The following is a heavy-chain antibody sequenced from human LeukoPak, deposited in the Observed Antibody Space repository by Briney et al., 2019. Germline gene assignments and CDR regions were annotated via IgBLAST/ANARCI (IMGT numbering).Heavy chain of an antibody. Sequence: QPGGSLRLSCAASGFTFSSYAMSWVRQAPGKGLEWVANVKHDESEKYYVDSVKGRFTISRDNSRNALYLQMNSLRVEDTVVYYCARPSFTSGSYFDYWGQGTLVTVSS. CDR3: ARPSFTSGSYFDY. D-gene: IGHD1-26*01. V-gene: IGHV3-7*01. J-gene: IGHJ4*02. CDR2: VKHDESEK. CDR1: GFTFSSYA.